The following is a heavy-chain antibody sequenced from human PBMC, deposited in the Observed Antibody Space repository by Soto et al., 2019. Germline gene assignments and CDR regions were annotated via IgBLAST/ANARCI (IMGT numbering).Heavy chain of an antibody. V-gene: IGHV3-30-3*01. J-gene: IGHJ5*02. CDR2: ISYDGSNK. CDR1: GFTFSSYA. CDR3: ARDRLSGYGEDTPRRNWFDP. Sequence: GGSLRLSCAASGFTFSSYAMHWVRQAPGKGLEWVAVISYDGSNKYYADSVKGRFTISRDNSKNTLYLQMNSLRAEDTAVYYCARDRLSGYGEDTPRRNWFDPWGQGTLVTVSS. D-gene: IGHD4-17*01.